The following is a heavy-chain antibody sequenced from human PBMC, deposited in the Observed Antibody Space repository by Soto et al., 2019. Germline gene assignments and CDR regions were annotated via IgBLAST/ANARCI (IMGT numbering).Heavy chain of an antibody. D-gene: IGHD3-3*01. J-gene: IGHJ4*02. CDR2: IVVGSGNT. CDR1: GFTFTSSA. CDR3: AADYDFWSGPGY. Sequence: SVKVSCKASGFTFTSSAVQWVRQARGQRLEWIGWIVVGSGNTNYAQMIQERVTITRDMSTSTAYMEMSSLRSEDTAVYYCAADYDFWSGPGYWGQGTLVTVSS. V-gene: IGHV1-58*01.